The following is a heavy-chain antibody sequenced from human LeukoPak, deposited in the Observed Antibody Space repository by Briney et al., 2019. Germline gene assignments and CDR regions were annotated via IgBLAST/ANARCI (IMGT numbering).Heavy chain of an antibody. Sequence: ASVKVSCKASGYTFTSYDINWVRQATGQGLEWMGWMNTKSGNTGHAQKFQGRVTITRDTSISTVYMELSSLRSEDTAVYYCAREAFGRRYFDYWGQGTLVTVSS. CDR1: GYTFTSYD. J-gene: IGHJ4*02. CDR3: AREAFGRRYFDY. V-gene: IGHV1-8*03. D-gene: IGHD3-16*01. CDR2: MNTKSGNT.